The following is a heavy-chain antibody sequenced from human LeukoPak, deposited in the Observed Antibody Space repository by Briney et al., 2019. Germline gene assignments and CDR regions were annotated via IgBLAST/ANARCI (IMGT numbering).Heavy chain of an antibody. CDR2: KSYDGSNK. V-gene: IGHV3-30-3*01. CDR3: ARDGGASGSYTSFDY. D-gene: IGHD1-26*01. Sequence: GGSLRLSCAASGFTFSSYAMHWVRQAPGKGLEWVAVKSYDGSNKYYADSVKGRFTISRDNSKNTLYLQMNSLRAEDTAVYYCARDGGASGSYTSFDYWGQGTLVTVSS. CDR1: GFTFSSYA. J-gene: IGHJ4*02.